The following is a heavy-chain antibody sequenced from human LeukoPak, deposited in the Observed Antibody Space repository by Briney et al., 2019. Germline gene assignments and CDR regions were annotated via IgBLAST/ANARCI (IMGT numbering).Heavy chain of an antibody. J-gene: IGHJ4*02. V-gene: IGHV4-59*08. Sequence: SETLSLTCAVYGGSFSGYYWSWIRQPPGKGLEWIGYIYYSGSTNYNPSLKSRVTISVDTSKNQFSLKLSSVTAADTAVYYCASMYSSSWYFLDYWGQGTLVTVSS. CDR2: IYYSGST. CDR1: GGSFSGYY. D-gene: IGHD6-13*01. CDR3: ASMYSSSWYFLDY.